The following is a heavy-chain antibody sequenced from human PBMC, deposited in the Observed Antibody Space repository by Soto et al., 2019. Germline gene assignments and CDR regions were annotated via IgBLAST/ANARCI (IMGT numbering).Heavy chain of an antibody. CDR1: GGSISSYY. D-gene: IGHD2-2*01. Sequence: SETLSLTCTVSGGSISSYYWGWIRQPPGKGLEWIGSIYHSGSSYYNPSLKSRVTISVDMSKSQFSLKLSSVTAADTAVYYCASQVGNCISTSCYVNYWGQGTLVTVSS. CDR2: IYHSGSS. J-gene: IGHJ4*02. CDR3: ASQVGNCISTSCYVNY. V-gene: IGHV4-39*01.